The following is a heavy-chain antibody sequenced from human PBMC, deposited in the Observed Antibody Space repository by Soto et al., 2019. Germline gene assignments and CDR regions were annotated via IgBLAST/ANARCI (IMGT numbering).Heavy chain of an antibody. CDR2: IIHSGTI. V-gene: IGHV4-34*12. Sequence: PSETLSLTCAVYGGSFSAYYWSWVRQPQGKGMEWIGEIIHSGTIFYNPSLTSRVTISLDMSTNKFSLRLNSVTAADTAVYYFATYGAFAKYYFDYWGRGALVTVSS. CDR3: ATYGAFAKYYFDY. J-gene: IGHJ4*02. D-gene: IGHD2-8*01. CDR1: GGSFSAYY.